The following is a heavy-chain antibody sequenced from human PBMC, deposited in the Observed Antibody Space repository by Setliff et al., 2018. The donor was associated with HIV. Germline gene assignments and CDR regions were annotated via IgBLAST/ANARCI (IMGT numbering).Heavy chain of an antibody. V-gene: IGHV4-61*05. CDR3: ARTRGRAPVSYYFDN. Sequence: TSETLSLTCNVSGGSISSSNYYWGWIRQPPGKGLEWIGYVSYSGSTSYNPSLDSRVSMSVDTSRDQISLTLTSVTAADTAVYYCARTRGRAPVSYYFDNWGQGRLVTVSS. J-gene: IGHJ4*02. CDR1: GGSISSSNYY. D-gene: IGHD2-2*01. CDR2: VSYSGST.